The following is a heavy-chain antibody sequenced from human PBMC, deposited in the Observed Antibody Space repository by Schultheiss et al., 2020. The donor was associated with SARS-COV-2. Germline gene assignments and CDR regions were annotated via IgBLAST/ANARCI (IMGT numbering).Heavy chain of an antibody. CDR2: ISAYNGNT. J-gene: IGHJ5*02. V-gene: IGHV1-8*01. CDR3: SYGSGRNWFDP. CDR1: GYTFIKYG. Sequence: ASVKVSCKASGYTFIKYGINWVRQAPGQGLEWMGWISAYNGNTGYAQKFQGRVTMTRNTSISTAYMELSSLRSEDTAVYYRSYGSGRNWFDPWGQGTLVTVSS. D-gene: IGHD3-10*01.